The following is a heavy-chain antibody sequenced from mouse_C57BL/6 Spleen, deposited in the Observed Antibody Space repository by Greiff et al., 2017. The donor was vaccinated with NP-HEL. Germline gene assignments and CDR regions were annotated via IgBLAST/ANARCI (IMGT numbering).Heavy chain of an antibody. Sequence: VQLKESGPELVKPGASVKISCKASGYSFTDYNMNWVKQSNGKSLEWIGVINPNYGTTSYNQKFKGKATLTVDQSSSTAYMQLNSLTSEDSAVYYCARSLLYYGSSNWYFDVWGTGTTVTVSS. CDR2: INPNYGTT. V-gene: IGHV1-39*01. J-gene: IGHJ1*03. CDR3: ARSLLYYGSSNWYFDV. CDR1: GYSFTDYN. D-gene: IGHD1-1*01.